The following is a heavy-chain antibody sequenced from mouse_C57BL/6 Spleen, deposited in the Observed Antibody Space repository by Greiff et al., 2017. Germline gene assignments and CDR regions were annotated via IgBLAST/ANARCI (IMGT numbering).Heavy chain of an antibody. Sequence: VKLQESGPGLVQPSQSLSITCTVSGFSLISYGVHWVRQSPGKGLEWLGVIWSGGSTDYNAAFISRLSISKDNSKSQVFFKMNSLQADDTAIYYCARVYYYGSSYAMDYWGQGTSVTVSS. CDR3: ARVYYYGSSYAMDY. CDR2: IWSGGST. J-gene: IGHJ4*01. CDR1: GFSLISYG. V-gene: IGHV2-2*01. D-gene: IGHD1-1*01.